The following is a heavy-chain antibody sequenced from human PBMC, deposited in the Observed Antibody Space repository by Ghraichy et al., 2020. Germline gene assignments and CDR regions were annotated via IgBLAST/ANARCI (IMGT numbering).Heavy chain of an antibody. CDR1: GGSFSSYY. CDR2: INHSGST. D-gene: IGHD3-3*01. V-gene: IGHV4-34*01. Sequence: SETLSLTCAVYGGSFSSYYWSWIRQPPGKGLEWIGEINHSGSTNYNPSLKSRVTISVDTSKNQFSLKLSSVTAADTAVYYCARGTYYDFWSGYYGAGYYYYGMDVWGQGTTVTVSS. CDR3: ARGTYYDFWSGYYGAGYYYYGMDV. J-gene: IGHJ6*02.